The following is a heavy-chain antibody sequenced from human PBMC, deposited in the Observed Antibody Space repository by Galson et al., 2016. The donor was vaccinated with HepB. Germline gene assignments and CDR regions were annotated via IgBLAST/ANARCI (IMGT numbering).Heavy chain of an antibody. Sequence: LSLTCVVSGGSISSSNWWTWVRQPPGKGLEWIGEIYPSGSTNYNPSLKSRVTISVDKSKDQFSLNLTSVTAADTAVYYCASEDYWGQGTLVTVSS. CDR2: IYPSGST. CDR3: ASEDY. CDR1: GGSISSSNW. J-gene: IGHJ4*02. V-gene: IGHV4-4*02.